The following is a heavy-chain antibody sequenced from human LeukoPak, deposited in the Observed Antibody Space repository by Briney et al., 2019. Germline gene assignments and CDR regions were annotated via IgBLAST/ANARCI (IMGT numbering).Heavy chain of an antibody. J-gene: IGHJ3*02. CDR3: ARGNTYNWNYVGAFDI. D-gene: IGHD1-7*01. Sequence: SETLSLTCAVYGGSFSGYYWSWIRQPPGKGLEWIGEINHSGSTNYNPSLKSRVTISVDTSKNQLSLKLSSVTAADTAVYYCARGNTYNWNYVGAFDIWGQGTMVTVSS. CDR1: GGSFSGYY. V-gene: IGHV4-34*01. CDR2: INHSGST.